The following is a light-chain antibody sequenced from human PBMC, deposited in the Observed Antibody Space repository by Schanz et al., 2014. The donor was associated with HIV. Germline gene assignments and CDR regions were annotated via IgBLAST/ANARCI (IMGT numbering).Light chain of an antibody. J-gene: IGKJ1*01. CDR2: KAS. V-gene: IGKV1-5*03. CDR3: QQYNNYPLT. Sequence: DIQMTQSPSTLSASVGDRVTITCRASQSISSWLAWYQQKPGKAPKLLIYKASSLQIGVPSRFSGSGSGTEFTLTISSLQPDDFATYYCQQYNNYPLTFGLGTKVAIK. CDR1: QSISSW.